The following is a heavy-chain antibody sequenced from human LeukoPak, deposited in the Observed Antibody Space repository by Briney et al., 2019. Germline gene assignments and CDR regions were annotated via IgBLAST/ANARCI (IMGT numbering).Heavy chain of an antibody. CDR3: ARHRAAGGSYYYGAHV. CDR1: GYSFRTYW. D-gene: IGHD6-13*01. V-gene: IGHV5-51*01. J-gene: IGHJ6*02. CDR2: INPGDSDT. Sequence: NAGESLKISCKGSGYSFRTYWIAWVRQMPGKGLEWMGIINPGDSDTRYRPSFQGQVTISADESTTTAYLQWSSLKASDTAMYYCARHRAAGGSYYYGAHVWAQRTTVTVSS.